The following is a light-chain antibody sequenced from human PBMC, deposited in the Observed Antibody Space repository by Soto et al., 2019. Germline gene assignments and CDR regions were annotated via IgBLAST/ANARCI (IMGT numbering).Light chain of an antibody. CDR2: GAS. J-gene: IGKJ1*01. V-gene: IGKV3-20*01. CDR1: QSVSSSY. CDR3: QPYGSSPEAWT. Sequence: IVLTQSPGTLSLSPGERATLSCRASQSVSSSYLAWYQQKPGQAPRLLIYGASSRATGIPDRFSGSGSGTDFTLTISRLEPEDFAVYYCQPYGSSPEAWTFGQGTKVEIK.